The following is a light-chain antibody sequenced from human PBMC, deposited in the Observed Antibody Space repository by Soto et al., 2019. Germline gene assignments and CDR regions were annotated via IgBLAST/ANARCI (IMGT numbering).Light chain of an antibody. CDR3: QPSNSSFPTWR. Sequence: PSTLSASVGYRVTITCRASQIISSWLAWYQQKPGKAPKLLIYDASSLESGVPSRFSGSGSGTEFTLTISRLQPDDFATYYCQPSNSSFPTWRFGQGTKVDIK. J-gene: IGKJ1*01. CDR1: QIISSW. CDR2: DAS. V-gene: IGKV1-5*01.